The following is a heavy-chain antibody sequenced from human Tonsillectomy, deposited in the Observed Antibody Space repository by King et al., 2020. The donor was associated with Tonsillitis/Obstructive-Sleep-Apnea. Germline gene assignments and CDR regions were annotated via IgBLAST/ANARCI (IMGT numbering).Heavy chain of an antibody. CDR2: INSRSHTI. V-gene: IGHV3-48*02. D-gene: IGHD4-17*01. CDR1: GFSFSSYS. CDR3: ATGVTTGFDY. Sequence: VQLVESGGGLVQPGGSLRLSCAASGFSFSSYSMNWVRQAPGMGLEWVSYINSRSHTIYYADSVKGRFIISRDNAKNSLYLQMKSLRDEDTAVYYCATGVTTGFDYWGQGTLVTVSS. J-gene: IGHJ4*02.